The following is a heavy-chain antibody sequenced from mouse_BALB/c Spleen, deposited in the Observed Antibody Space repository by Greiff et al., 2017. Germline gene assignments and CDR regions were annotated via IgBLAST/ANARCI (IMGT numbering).Heavy chain of an antibody. Sequence: QVQLKESGPGILQPSQTLSLTCSFSGFSLSTSGMSVGWIRQPSGKGLEWLAHIWWNDDKYYNPALKSRLTISKDTSNNQVFLKIASVVTADTATYYCARNGNYFYAMDYWGQGTSGTVAS. CDR1: GFSLSTSGMS. CDR2: IWWNDDK. CDR3: ARNGNYFYAMDY. J-gene: IGHJ4*01. D-gene: IGHD2-1*01. V-gene: IGHV8-8*01.